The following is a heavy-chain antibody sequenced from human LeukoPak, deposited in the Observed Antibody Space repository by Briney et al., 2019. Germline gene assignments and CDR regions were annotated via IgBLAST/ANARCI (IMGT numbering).Heavy chain of an antibody. V-gene: IGHV3-23*01. D-gene: IGHD5-12*01. CDR1: GFTFSSYA. Sequence: AGGSLRLSCAASGFTFSSYAMSWVRQAPGKGLEWVSAISGSGGSTYYADSVKGRFTISRDNYKNTLYLQMNSLRAEDTAVYYCAKSSHIVATASDWGQGTLVTVSS. CDR3: AKSSHIVATASD. CDR2: ISGSGGST. J-gene: IGHJ4*02.